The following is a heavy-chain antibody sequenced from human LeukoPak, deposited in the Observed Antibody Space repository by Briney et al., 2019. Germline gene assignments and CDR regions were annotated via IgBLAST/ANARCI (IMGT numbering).Heavy chain of an antibody. J-gene: IGHJ3*02. V-gene: IGHV4-39*02. CDR1: GGSISSNSYY. CDR2: IYYSGST. Sequence: SETLSLTCAVSGGSISSNSYYWGWIRQPPGKGLEWIGSIYYSGSTYYNPSLKSRVTISVDTSKNQFSLKLSSVTAADTAVYYCARDGWYSSSYDAFDIWGQGTMVTVSS. D-gene: IGHD6-6*01. CDR3: ARDGWYSSSYDAFDI.